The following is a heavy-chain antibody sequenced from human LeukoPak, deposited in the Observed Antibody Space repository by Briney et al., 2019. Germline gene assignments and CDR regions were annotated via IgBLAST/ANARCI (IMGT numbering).Heavy chain of an antibody. V-gene: IGHV3-30*03. Sequence: GGSLRLSCAASGFTFSSYGMHWVRQAPGKGLEWVAVISYDGSNKYYADSVKGRFTIPRDNAKNSLYLQMNSLRAEDTAVYYCARGLEAWVFDYWGQGTLVTVSS. CDR1: GFTFSSYG. CDR3: ARGLEAWVFDY. CDR2: ISYDGSNK. D-gene: IGHD2-21*01. J-gene: IGHJ4*02.